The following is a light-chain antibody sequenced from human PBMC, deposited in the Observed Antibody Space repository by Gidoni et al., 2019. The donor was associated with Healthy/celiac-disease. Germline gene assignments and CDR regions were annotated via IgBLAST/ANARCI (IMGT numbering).Light chain of an antibody. J-gene: IGKJ5*01. V-gene: IGKV1-5*03. CDR3: QQGST. CDR2: KAS. Sequence: DIQMTQSPSPLSASVGDRVTITCRASQSISSWLAWYQQKPGKAPKLLIYKASSLESGVPSRFSGSGSGTEFTLTISSLQPDDFATYYCQQGSTFGQGTRLEIK. CDR1: QSISSW.